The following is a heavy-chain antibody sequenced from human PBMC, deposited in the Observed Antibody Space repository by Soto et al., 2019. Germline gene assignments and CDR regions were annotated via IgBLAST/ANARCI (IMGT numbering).Heavy chain of an antibody. Sequence: GKSLKISFKASGYIFSNYWIGWVRQMPGKGLEWMGNIYPGDSETRYTPSFEGQVTISADKSTSTLYLQWDTLKSSDTAIYYCATQITFHHWGQGTLVTVSS. CDR3: ATQITFHH. CDR1: GYIFSNYW. V-gene: IGHV5-51*01. D-gene: IGHD3-16*01. CDR2: IYPGDSET. J-gene: IGHJ1*01.